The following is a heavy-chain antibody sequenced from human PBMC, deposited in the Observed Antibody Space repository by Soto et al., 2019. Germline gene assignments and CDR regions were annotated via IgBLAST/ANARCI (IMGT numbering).Heavy chain of an antibody. J-gene: IGHJ6*02. D-gene: IGHD3-3*01. CDR3: ARNAPPPELRFLEWHNSDYNGMDV. CDR2: ISCYNGKT. CDR1: GYSFTAYG. V-gene: IGHV1-18*01. Sequence: QVQVVQSGDEVKETGASVRVSCKTSGYSFTAYGISWVGQAPGQGLEWMGWISCYNGKTKYAQKVQGRVTMTTDTSTRTAYREVRSLRLADPAIYSWARNAPPPELRFLEWHNSDYNGMDVWGQGTTVTVSS.